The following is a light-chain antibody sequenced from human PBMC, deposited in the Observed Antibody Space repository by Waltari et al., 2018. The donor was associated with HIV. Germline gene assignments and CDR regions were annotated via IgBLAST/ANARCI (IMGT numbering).Light chain of an antibody. CDR2: EVN. Sequence: QSALTQPASVSGSPGQSITISCTGSSSDVGYNVVSWYQQHPGKVPKLLISEVNKRPSGVSNRFSGSKSGNTVSLTISGLQAEDEADYYCCSYSVTSTSVLFGGGTKVTVV. V-gene: IGLV2-23*02. CDR3: CSYSVTSTSVL. J-gene: IGLJ2*01. CDR1: SSDVGYNV.